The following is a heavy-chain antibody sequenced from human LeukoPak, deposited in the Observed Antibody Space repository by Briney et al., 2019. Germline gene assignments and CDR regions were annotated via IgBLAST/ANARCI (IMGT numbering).Heavy chain of an antibody. D-gene: IGHD3-10*01. CDR3: ARDATPGGYYYYMDV. J-gene: IGHJ6*03. V-gene: IGHV3-30*04. Sequence: GGSLRLSCAVSGFTFSTYAMQWVRQAPGKGLEWVAVIVYDGSSKYYEDSVKGRCTISRDNSKHTLYLQMNSLQTEDTAVYYCARDATPGGYYYYMDVWGKGTTVTVSS. CDR1: GFTFSTYA. CDR2: IVYDGSSK.